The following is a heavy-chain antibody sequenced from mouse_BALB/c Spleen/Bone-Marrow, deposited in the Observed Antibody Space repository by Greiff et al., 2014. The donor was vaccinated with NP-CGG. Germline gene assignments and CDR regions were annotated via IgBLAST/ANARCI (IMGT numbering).Heavy chain of an antibody. CDR1: GFTFSDYY. V-gene: IGHV7-3*02. CDR2: IRNKPNGHTT. D-gene: IGHD6-2*01. J-gene: IGHJ2*01. Sequence: DVKLVESGGGLVQPGGSLRLSCATSGFTFSDYYMNWVRQPPGKALEWLGFIRNKPNGHTTEYSASVKGRFTISRDNSQSILYLQMNTLRTEDSATYYCARDMGSLLFDPWGQGPTLTDSS. CDR3: ARDMGSLLFDP.